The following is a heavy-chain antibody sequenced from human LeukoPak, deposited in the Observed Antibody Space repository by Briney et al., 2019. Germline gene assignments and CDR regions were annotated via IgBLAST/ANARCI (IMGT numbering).Heavy chain of an antibody. CDR1: GYTFTGFY. D-gene: IGHD2/OR15-2a*01. Sequence: GASVKVSCKASGYTFTGFYMHWVRQAPGQGLEWMGWINPNSGGTNYAQKFQGRVTMTRDTSISTAYMELSRLRSDDTAVYYCARSSMRVTKVPYYRYVCCKGTTVTVS. CDR2: INPNSGGT. CDR3: ARSSMRVTKVPYYRYV. J-gene: IGHJ6*03. V-gene: IGHV1-2*02.